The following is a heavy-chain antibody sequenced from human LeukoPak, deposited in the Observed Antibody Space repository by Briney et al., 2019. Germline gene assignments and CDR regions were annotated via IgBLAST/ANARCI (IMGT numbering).Heavy chain of an antibody. V-gene: IGHV3-9*01. J-gene: IGHJ4*02. CDR1: GFIFNNYA. CDR2: ISWNSGSI. D-gene: IGHD6-19*01. CDR3: AKDNRRHYTSGPNPDSLH. Sequence: GRSLRLSCAGSGFIFNNYAMHWVRQPPGKGLEWVSGISWNSGSIDYADSVKGRFTISRDNAKNSLYLQMNSLRVEDTAFYYRAKDNRRHYTSGPNPDSLHWGQGALVTVSS.